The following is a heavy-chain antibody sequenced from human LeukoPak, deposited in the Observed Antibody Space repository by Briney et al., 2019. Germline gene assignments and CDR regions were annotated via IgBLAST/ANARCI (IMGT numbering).Heavy chain of an antibody. Sequence: GASVKVSCKASGYTFTSYYMHWVRQAPGQGLEWMGIINPSGGNTNCAQKLQGRVTMTTDTSTSTAYMELRSLRSDDTAVYYCARGVGARELTLDYWGQGTLVTVSS. J-gene: IGHJ4*02. D-gene: IGHD1-26*01. CDR1: GYTFTSYY. V-gene: IGHV1-46*01. CDR3: ARGVGARELTLDY. CDR2: INPSGGNT.